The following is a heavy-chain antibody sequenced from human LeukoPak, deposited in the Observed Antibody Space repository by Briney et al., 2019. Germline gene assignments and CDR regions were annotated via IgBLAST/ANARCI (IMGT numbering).Heavy chain of an antibody. J-gene: IGHJ5*02. Sequence: ASVKVSCKASGYTFTGYYMHWVRQAPGQGLEWMGWINPNSGGTNYAQKFQGWVTMTRDTSISTVYMELSSLRSEDTAVYYCAREGEYCGGDCYSSWFDPWGQGTLVTVSS. D-gene: IGHD2-21*02. CDR2: INPNSGGT. CDR1: GYTFTGYY. CDR3: AREGEYCGGDCYSSWFDP. V-gene: IGHV1-2*04.